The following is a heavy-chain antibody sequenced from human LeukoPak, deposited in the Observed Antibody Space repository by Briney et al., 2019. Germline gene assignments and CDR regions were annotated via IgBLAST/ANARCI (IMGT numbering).Heavy chain of an antibody. Sequence: GGSLRLSCAASGFTFSSYAMSWVRQAPGKGLEGVAFIRYDGSNKYYADSVKGRFTISRDNSKNTLYLQMNSLRAEDTAVYYCAKGWGGTGRNFFDYWGQGTQVTVSS. V-gene: IGHV3-30*02. CDR3: AKGWGGTGRNFFDY. J-gene: IGHJ4*02. D-gene: IGHD1-26*01. CDR1: GFTFSSYA. CDR2: IRYDGSNK.